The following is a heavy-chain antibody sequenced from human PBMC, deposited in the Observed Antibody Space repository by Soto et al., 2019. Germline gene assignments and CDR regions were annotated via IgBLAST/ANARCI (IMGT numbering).Heavy chain of an antibody. D-gene: IGHD2-15*01. V-gene: IGHV4-31*03. CDR2: IYYSGST. J-gene: IGHJ3*02. Sequence: QVQLQESGPGLVKPSQTLSLTCTVSGGSISSGGYYWSWIRQHPGKGLEWIGYIYYSGSTYYNPSLKSRVTISVDTSKNQFSLKLSSVTAADTALYYCARDGTNGYCSGGSCYPDAFDIWGQGTMVTVSS. CDR3: ARDGTNGYCSGGSCYPDAFDI. CDR1: GGSISSGGYY.